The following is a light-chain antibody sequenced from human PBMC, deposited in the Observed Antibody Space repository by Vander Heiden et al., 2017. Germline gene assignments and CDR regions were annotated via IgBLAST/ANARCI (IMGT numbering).Light chain of an antibody. CDR1: QSVSSN. Sequence: EIVMTQSLATLSVSPGERATLSCRASQSVSSNLAWYQQKPGQAPRLLIYGASTRATGIPARFSGSGSGTEFTLTISSLQSEDFAVYYCQQYNNWPPWTFGHGTKVEIK. CDR2: GAS. V-gene: IGKV3-15*01. J-gene: IGKJ1*01. CDR3: QQYNNWPPWT.